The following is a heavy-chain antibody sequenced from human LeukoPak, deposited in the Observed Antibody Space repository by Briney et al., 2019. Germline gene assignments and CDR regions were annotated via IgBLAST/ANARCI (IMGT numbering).Heavy chain of an antibody. V-gene: IGHV3-15*01. J-gene: IGHJ4*02. CDR2: IRSKTEGETK. D-gene: IGHD1-1*01. CDR3: ATGVVTGTSR. CDR1: RITFRNAW. Sequence: PGGSLRLSCAVSRITFRNAWMSWVRQAPGKGLEWVARIRSKTEGETKEYAATVKGRFTISRDDSRSRLYLQMNSLKTEDTAVYYCATGVVTGTSRWGQGTLVTVSS.